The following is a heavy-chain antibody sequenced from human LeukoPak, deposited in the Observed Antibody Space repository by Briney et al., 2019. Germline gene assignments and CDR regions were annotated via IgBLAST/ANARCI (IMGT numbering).Heavy chain of an antibody. CDR1: GYTFTGYY. V-gene: IGHV1-2*02. Sequence: ASVKVSCKASGYTFTGYYMHWLRQAPGQGLEWMGWINPNSGGTNYAQKFQGRVTMTRDTSISTAYMELSRLRSDDTAVYYCARVYGRVGYPFDYWGQGTLVTVSS. D-gene: IGHD2-21*01. CDR2: INPNSGGT. CDR3: ARVYGRVGYPFDY. J-gene: IGHJ4*02.